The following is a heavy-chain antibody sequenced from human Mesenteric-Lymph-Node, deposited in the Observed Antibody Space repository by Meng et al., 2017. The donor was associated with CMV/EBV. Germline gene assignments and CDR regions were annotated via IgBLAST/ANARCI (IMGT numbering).Heavy chain of an antibody. CDR1: GGSISSSPYF. CDR3: ARIADYNSIDY. CDR2: FYYGGTT. D-gene: IGHD4-11*01. J-gene: IGHJ4*02. Sequence: TVIGGSISSSPYFWGWIRQSPGKGLEWLGSFYYGGTTYYNPSLQSRLTISLDTSRGQFSLKVTSVTAADTAVYYCARIADYNSIDYWGPGTLVTVSS. V-gene: IGHV4-39*07.